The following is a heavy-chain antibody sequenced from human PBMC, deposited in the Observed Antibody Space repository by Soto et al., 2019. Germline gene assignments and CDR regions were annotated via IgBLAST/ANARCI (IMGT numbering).Heavy chain of an antibody. Sequence: ESGGGLVPPGTSLRLSCAVSGFSFRTYGFHWVRQPPGKGLQWVAVISPKGHSDSVEGRFTISRDNSKDTLYLQMNNLRAEDTAVYYCARDDAFANENAFDLWGQGTKVTVSS. D-gene: IGHD1-1*01. CDR1: GFSFRTYG. CDR2: ISPK. V-gene: IGHV3-33*01. CDR3: ARDDAFANENAFDL. J-gene: IGHJ3*01.